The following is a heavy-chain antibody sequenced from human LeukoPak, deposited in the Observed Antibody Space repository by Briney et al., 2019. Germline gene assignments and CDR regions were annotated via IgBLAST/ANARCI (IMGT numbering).Heavy chain of an antibody. CDR1: GYSLTSYG. V-gene: IGHV5-51*01. CDR2: IYPGDSDA. Sequence: GESLKISCKGSGYSLTSYGIGWVGQRPGKCLKWMGIIYPGDSDARYSPSFQGQVTISADKSISTAYLQWSSLKASDTAMYHCARRRDLSSGSYYPFDYWGQGTLVTVSS. J-gene: IGHJ4*02. CDR3: ARRRDLSSGSYYPFDY. D-gene: IGHD1-26*01.